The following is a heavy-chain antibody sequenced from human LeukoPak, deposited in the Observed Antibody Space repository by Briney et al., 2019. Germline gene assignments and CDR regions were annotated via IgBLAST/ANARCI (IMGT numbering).Heavy chain of an antibody. V-gene: IGHV4-34*01. D-gene: IGHD3-10*01. CDR3: ARSVGRELLWFGELLD. CDR1: GGSFSGYY. J-gene: IGHJ4*02. Sequence: PSETLSLTCAVYGGSFSGYYWSWIRQPPGKGLEWIGEINHSGSTNYNPSLKSRVTISVDTSKNQLSLKLSSVTAADTAVYYCARSVGRELLWFGELLDWGQGTLVTVSS. CDR2: INHSGST.